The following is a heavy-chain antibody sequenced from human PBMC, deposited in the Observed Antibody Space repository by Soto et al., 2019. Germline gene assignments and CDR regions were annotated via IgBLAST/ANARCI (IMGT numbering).Heavy chain of an antibody. CDR3: ARGTQQWRKGYYYYYMDV. Sequence: SETLSLTCTVSGGSISSYYWSWIRQPPGKGLEWIGDIYHSGSTNYNPSLKSRVTISVDTSKNQFSLKLSSVTAADTAVYYCARGTQQWRKGYYYYYMDVWGKGTTVTVSS. J-gene: IGHJ6*03. D-gene: IGHD6-19*01. CDR2: IYHSGST. CDR1: GGSISSYY. V-gene: IGHV4-59*12.